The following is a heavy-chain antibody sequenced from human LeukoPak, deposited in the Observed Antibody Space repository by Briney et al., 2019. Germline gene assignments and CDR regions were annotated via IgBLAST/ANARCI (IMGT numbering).Heavy chain of an antibody. J-gene: IGHJ3*02. Sequence: PGGSLRLSCAASGFTFNNYWMSWVRQAPGKGLEWVSSISSSSSYIYYADSVKGRFTISGDNAKNSLYLQMNSLRAEDTAVYYCARGMRSSWYRDAFDIWGQGTMVTVSS. CDR2: ISSSSSYI. D-gene: IGHD6-13*01. CDR1: GFTFNNYW. CDR3: ARGMRSSWYRDAFDI. V-gene: IGHV3-21*01.